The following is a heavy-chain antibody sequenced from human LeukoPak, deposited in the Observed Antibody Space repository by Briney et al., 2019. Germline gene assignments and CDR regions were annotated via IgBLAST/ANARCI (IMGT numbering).Heavy chain of an antibody. Sequence: ASVKVSCKASRYTFTNYFMHWVRPAPGQGRVWMGIINPSGGSTSYAQKIHGRVTMTRDTSTSTVYMELSSLRSEDTAVYYCARGGSSGSPFFDYWGQGTLVTVSS. V-gene: IGHV1-46*01. CDR2: INPSGGST. CDR3: ARGGSSGSPFFDY. D-gene: IGHD6-25*01. CDR1: RYTFTNYF. J-gene: IGHJ4*02.